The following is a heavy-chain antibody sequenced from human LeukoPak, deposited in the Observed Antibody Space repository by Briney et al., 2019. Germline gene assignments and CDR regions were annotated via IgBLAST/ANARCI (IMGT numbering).Heavy chain of an antibody. CDR1: GFTFSNYW. CDR2: INSDGSST. Sequence: GGSLRLSCAASGFTFSNYWMHWVRQAPGKGLVWVSRINSDGSSTTYADSVKGRFTISRDNSKNTLYLQMNSLRAEDTAVYYCAREGYYDSSGYYYSLDYWGQGTLVTVSS. D-gene: IGHD3-22*01. CDR3: AREGYYDSSGYYYSLDY. V-gene: IGHV3-74*01. J-gene: IGHJ4*02.